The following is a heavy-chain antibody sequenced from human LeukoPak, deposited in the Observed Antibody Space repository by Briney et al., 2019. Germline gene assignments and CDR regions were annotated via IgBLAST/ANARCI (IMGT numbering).Heavy chain of an antibody. Sequence: GGSLRLSCAASGFSFSSYWMSWFRQAPGKGLEWVANINPDGSNMLYVDSVKGRFTLSRDNAKNSLYLQMNNLRAEDTAVYFCVSGFLQWLYWGQGTLVTVSS. CDR2: INPDGSNM. J-gene: IGHJ4*02. V-gene: IGHV3-7*01. D-gene: IGHD3-3*01. CDR1: GFSFSSYW. CDR3: VSGFLQWLY.